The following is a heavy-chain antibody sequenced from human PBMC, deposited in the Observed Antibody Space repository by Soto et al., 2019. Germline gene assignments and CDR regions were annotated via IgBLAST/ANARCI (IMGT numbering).Heavy chain of an antibody. D-gene: IGHD6-13*01. CDR1: SGSFRTYY. CDR2: IYSTGST. J-gene: IGHJ4*02. V-gene: IGHV4-4*07. Sequence: SETLSLTCTVSSGSFRTYYWSWIRQPAGKGLEWIGRIYSTGSTLYNPSLKSRITMSVDTSKNQFSLRLSSVTAADTAVYYCAGGAAAGYFDYWGQGTVVTVSS. CDR3: AGGAAAGYFDY.